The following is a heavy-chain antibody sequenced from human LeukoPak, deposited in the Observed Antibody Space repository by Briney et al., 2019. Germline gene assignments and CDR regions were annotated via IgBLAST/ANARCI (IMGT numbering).Heavy chain of an antibody. CDR1: GYTFTGYY. V-gene: IGHV1-2*02. CDR2: INPNSGGI. D-gene: IGHD4-23*01. Sequence: GASVKVSCKASGYTFTGYYMHWVRQAPGQGLEWMGWINPNSGGINYAQKLQGRVTMTRDTSISMAYVELSRLSSDDTAVYYCARSMVTPRDAFDIWGQGTMVTVSS. CDR3: ARSMVTPRDAFDI. J-gene: IGHJ3*02.